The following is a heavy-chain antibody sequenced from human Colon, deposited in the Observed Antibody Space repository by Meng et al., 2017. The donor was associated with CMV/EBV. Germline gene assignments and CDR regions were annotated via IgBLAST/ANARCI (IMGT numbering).Heavy chain of an antibody. CDR1: GFTFSSYG. CDR2: ISGNGGST. J-gene: IGHJ4*01. D-gene: IGHD5-18*01. CDR3: AKHKTKYGYGRDYFEY. V-gene: IGHV3-23*01. Sequence: GGSLKISCVASGFTFSSYGMSWVRPAPGKGLEWGSVISGNGGSTYYGDSVKDRFTISRDNSTNTLYLQMRSLRAEDTAVYYCAKHKTKYGYGRDYFEYWGQGILVTVSS.